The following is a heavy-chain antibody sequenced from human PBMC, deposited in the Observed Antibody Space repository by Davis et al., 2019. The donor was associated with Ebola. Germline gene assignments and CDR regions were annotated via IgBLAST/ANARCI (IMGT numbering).Heavy chain of an antibody. D-gene: IGHD3-10*01. CDR2: INSDGSST. J-gene: IGHJ6*02. CDR1: GFTFSSYW. CDR3: AREDMDGYYGSGSYRPYYYYGMDV. Sequence: GESLKISCAASGFTFSSYWMHWVRQAPGKGLVWVSRINSDGSSTSYADSVKGRFTISRDNAKNTLYLQMNSLRAEDTAVYYCAREDMDGYYGSGSYRPYYYYGMDVWGQGTTVTVSS. V-gene: IGHV3-74*01.